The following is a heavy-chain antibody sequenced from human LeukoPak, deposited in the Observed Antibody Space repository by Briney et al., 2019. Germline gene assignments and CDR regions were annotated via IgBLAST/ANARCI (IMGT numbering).Heavy chain of an antibody. Sequence: GGSLRLSCAASGLSYSDSYWTWIGQAPGKGRGGVSYISRSGSYTNYADSVQGRFTVSRDNAKNSLFLHMTSLRAEDTAVYYCARTVGRGPGGHFDYWGQGTLVIVSS. CDR3: ARTVGRGPGGHFDY. D-gene: IGHD3-10*01. CDR1: GLSYSDSY. J-gene: IGHJ4*02. V-gene: IGHV3-11*03. CDR2: ISRSGSYT.